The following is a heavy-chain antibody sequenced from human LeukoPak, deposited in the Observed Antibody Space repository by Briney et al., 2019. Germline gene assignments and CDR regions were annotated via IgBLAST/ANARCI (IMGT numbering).Heavy chain of an antibody. CDR1: GFTVSSNY. J-gene: IGHJ4*02. CDR2: IYSGGST. V-gene: IGHV3-53*01. D-gene: IGHD1-26*01. CDR3: ARTRVGMGSPYYFDY. Sequence: PGGSLRLSCAASGFTVSSNYMSWVRQAPGKGLEWVSVIYSGGSTYYADSVKDRFTISRDNSKNTLYLQMNSLRAEDTAVYYCARTRVGMGSPYYFDYWGQGTLVTVSS.